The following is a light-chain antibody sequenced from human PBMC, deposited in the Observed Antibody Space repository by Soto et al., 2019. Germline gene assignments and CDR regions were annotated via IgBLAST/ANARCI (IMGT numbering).Light chain of an antibody. Sequence: EIVLTQSPATLSLSPGERATLSCRASQSVSSYLAWYQQKPGQAPRLLIYDASNRATAIPARFSGSGSATDFTRTSSSLEPEDFAVYYCQQRSNWPITVGQGTRLEIK. CDR3: QQRSNWPIT. J-gene: IGKJ5*01. V-gene: IGKV3-11*01. CDR2: DAS. CDR1: QSVSSY.